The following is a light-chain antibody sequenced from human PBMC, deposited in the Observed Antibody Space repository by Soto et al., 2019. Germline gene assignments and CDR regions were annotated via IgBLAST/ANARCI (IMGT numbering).Light chain of an antibody. CDR3: VSYTTSASDV. J-gene: IGLJ1*01. V-gene: IGLV2-14*01. CDR1: SSDVGNYSF. Sequence: QSALTQPASVSGSPGQSITISCTGTSSDVGNYSFVSWYRHHPGKAPKLMIYDINNRPSGVSNRFSGSKSGNTASLTISGRQAEDEADYYCVSYTTSASDVVGTGTKLTVL. CDR2: DIN.